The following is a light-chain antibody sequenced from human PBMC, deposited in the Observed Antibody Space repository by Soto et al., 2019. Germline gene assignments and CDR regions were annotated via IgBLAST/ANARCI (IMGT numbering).Light chain of an antibody. Sequence: EVVMTQSPATLSVSPGERATLSCRASQSLNSNLAWYRQKPGQAPRLLIYDASTSATGITATFSGSGSGTEFTPTISSLQSEDFAVYYCQQYRIWPPVTFGGGTKVEI. CDR3: QQYRIWPPVT. J-gene: IGKJ4*01. V-gene: IGKV3-15*01. CDR2: DAS. CDR1: QSLNSN.